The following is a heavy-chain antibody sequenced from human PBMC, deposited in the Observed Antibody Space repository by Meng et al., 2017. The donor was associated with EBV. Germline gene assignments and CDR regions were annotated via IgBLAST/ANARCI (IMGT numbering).Heavy chain of an antibody. Sequence: QVQLGQSGAEVKKPGALVKVSCKASGYTFTGYYMHWVRQARGQGLEWMGRINPNSGGTNYAQKFQGRVTMTRDTSISTAYMELSRLRSDDTAVYYCARVGIAVAGTGDYWGQGTLVTVSS. CDR3: ARVGIAVAGTGDY. V-gene: IGHV1-2*06. CDR2: INPNSGGT. J-gene: IGHJ4*02. D-gene: IGHD6-19*01. CDR1: GYTFTGYY.